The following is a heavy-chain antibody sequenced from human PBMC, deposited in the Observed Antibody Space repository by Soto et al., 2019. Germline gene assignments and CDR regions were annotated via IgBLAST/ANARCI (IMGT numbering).Heavy chain of an antibody. D-gene: IGHD3-22*01. J-gene: IGHJ6*02. CDR2: ITSSSNTI. Sequence: GGSLRLSCAASGFNFSSYSMNWVRQAPGEGLEWVSYITSSSNTIYYADSVKGRFTISRDNAKNSLYLQMNSLRDEDTAVYFCARENNNYFDASGYYTYYYYGMDVWGQGTTVTVSS. CDR1: GFNFSSYS. CDR3: ARENNNYFDASGYYTYYYYGMDV. V-gene: IGHV3-48*02.